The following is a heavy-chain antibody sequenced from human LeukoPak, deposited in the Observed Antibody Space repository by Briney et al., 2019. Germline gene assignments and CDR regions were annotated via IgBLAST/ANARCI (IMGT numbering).Heavy chain of an antibody. CDR1: GGSFSGYY. CDR2: INHSGST. J-gene: IGHJ6*02. D-gene: IGHD3-22*01. CDR3: ARGSSGPYYYYYYSMDV. Sequence: SETLSLTCAVYGGSFSGYYWSWLRQPPGKGLEWIGEINHSGSTNYNPSLKSRVTISVDTSKNQFSLKLSSVTAADTAVYYCARGSSGPYYYYYYSMDVWGQGTTVTVSS. V-gene: IGHV4-34*01.